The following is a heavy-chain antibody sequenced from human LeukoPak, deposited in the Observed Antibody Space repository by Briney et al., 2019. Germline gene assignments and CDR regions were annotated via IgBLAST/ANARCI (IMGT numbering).Heavy chain of an antibody. J-gene: IGHJ4*02. V-gene: IGHV3-7*03. Sequence: GGSLRLSCAASGFTFSSYWMSWVRQAPGKGLEWVANIKQDGSEKYYVDSVKGRFTISRDNAKNSLYLQMNSLRAEDTAVYYCAKTPSDYYDSSGYYSIGYWGQGTLVTVSS. CDR3: AKTPSDYYDSSGYYSIGY. CDR1: GFTFSSYW. CDR2: IKQDGSEK. D-gene: IGHD3-22*01.